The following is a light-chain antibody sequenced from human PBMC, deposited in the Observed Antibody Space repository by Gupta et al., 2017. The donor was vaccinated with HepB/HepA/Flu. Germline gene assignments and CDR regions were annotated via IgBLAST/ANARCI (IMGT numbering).Light chain of an antibody. Sequence: EIVMTQSPATLSVSPGERATLSCRASQSVGSNLDWYQQKPGQAPRLLIYDSSTRATVIPGRFSGSGSGTEFTLTINILQAEDFALYYCQQYDNWPPITFGQGTRLEIK. CDR2: DSS. CDR3: QQYDNWPPIT. CDR1: QSVGSN. J-gene: IGKJ5*01. V-gene: IGKV3-15*01.